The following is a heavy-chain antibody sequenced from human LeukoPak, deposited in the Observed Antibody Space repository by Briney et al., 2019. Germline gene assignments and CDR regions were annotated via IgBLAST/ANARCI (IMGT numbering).Heavy chain of an antibody. D-gene: IGHD2-21*02. J-gene: IGHJ4*02. CDR1: GGSFSGYY. V-gene: IGHV4-34*01. Sequence: SETLSLTCAVYGGSFSGYYWSWIRQPPGKGLEWIGEINHSGSTNYNPSLKSRVTISVDTSKNQFSLKLSSVTAADTAVYYCARGGVVTAIPTYWGQGTLVTVSS. CDR3: ARGGVVTAIPTY. CDR2: INHSGST.